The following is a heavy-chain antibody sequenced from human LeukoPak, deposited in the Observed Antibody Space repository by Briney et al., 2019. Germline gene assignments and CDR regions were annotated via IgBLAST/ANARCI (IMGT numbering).Heavy chain of an antibody. CDR2: IYYSGNT. CDR1: GGFISSRSYY. CDR3: ARRNNSGTYYWFDP. D-gene: IGHD1-26*01. J-gene: IGHJ5*02. Sequence: SETLSLTCTVSGGFISSRSYYWGWIRQPPGKGLEWIGSIYYSGNTYYNPSLKSRVTISVGTFKNQFSLKLNSVTAADTAVYYCARRNNSGTYYWFDPWGQGTLVTVSS. V-gene: IGHV4-39*01.